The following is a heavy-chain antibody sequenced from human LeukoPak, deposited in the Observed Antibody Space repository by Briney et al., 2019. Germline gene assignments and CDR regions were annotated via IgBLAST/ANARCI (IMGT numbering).Heavy chain of an antibody. CDR2: ISYSSRAR. J-gene: IGHJ4*02. D-gene: IGHD2-2*01. CDR3: ARAYCSSTSCFG. CDR1: GFTFSSYN. V-gene: IGHV3-48*01. Sequence: GGPLRLSCAASGFTFSSYNMNWVRQAPGKGLEWVSSISYSSRARYYADSVKGRFTISRDNFKDSLYLQMDSLRAEDTAVYYCARAYCSSTSCFGWGQGTLVTVSS.